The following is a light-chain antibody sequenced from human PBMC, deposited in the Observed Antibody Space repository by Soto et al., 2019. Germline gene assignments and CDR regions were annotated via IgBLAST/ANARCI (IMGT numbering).Light chain of an antibody. J-gene: IGKJ1*01. Sequence: DVQMTQSPSSVSASVGSTVTISYQASQGISRTLALYQQKPRKAPKLLIYAASSLQSGVPSRFSGSGCGTDFTLTMNSIKPEDFATYYCQQGYSTPWTFGQGTKVDI. V-gene: IGKV1-12*01. CDR1: QGISRT. CDR2: AAS. CDR3: QQGYSTPWT.